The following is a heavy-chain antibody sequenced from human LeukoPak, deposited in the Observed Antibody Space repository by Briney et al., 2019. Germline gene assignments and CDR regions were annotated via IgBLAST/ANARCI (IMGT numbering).Heavy chain of an antibody. V-gene: IGHV4-34*01. Sequence: SETLSLTCAVYGGSFSGYYWSRIRQPPGKGLEWIGEINHSGSTNYNPSLKSRVTIPVDTSKNQFSLKLSSVTAADTAVYYCARGRIVVVPAAIIGYYYYYGMDVWGQGTTVTVSS. CDR1: GGSFSGYY. D-gene: IGHD2-2*01. CDR3: ARGRIVVVPAAIIGYYYYYGMDV. J-gene: IGHJ6*02. CDR2: INHSGST.